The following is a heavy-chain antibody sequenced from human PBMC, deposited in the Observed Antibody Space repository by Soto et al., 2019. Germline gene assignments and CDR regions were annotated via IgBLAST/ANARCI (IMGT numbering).Heavy chain of an antibody. CDR2: ISSSSSYI. V-gene: IGHV3-21*01. CDR1: GFTFSSYS. D-gene: IGHD1-20*01. J-gene: IGHJ4*02. CDR3: AREGLGNWNPFDY. Sequence: GGSLRLSCAASGFTFSSYSMNWVRQAPGKGLEWVSSISSSSSYIYYADSVKGRFTISRDNAKNSLYLQMNSLRAEDTAVYYCAREGLGNWNPFDYWGQGTLVTVSS.